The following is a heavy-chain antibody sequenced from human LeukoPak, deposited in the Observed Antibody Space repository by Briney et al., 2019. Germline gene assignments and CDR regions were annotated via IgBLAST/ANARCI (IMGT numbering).Heavy chain of an antibody. Sequence: SETLSLTCTVSGGSISSGSYYWSWIRQPPGKGLEWIGYIYHSGSTKYNPSLKSRVTISVDTSQNQFSLKLSSVTAADTAVYYCARVVDHDYGDYYLDYWGQGTLVTVSS. V-gene: IGHV4-61*01. CDR1: GGSISSGSYY. D-gene: IGHD4-17*01. CDR2: IYHSGST. CDR3: ARVVDHDYGDYYLDY. J-gene: IGHJ4*02.